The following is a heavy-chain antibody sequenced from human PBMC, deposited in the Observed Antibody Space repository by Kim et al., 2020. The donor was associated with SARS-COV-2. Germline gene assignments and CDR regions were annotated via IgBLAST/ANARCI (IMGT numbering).Heavy chain of an antibody. Sequence: NYNPSLKMRVTISVDKSQNQFSLKLSSVTAADTAVYYCARPDPVFGWFDPWGQGTLVTVSS. J-gene: IGHJ5*02. CDR3: ARPDPVFGWFDP. V-gene: IGHV4-4*02. D-gene: IGHD3-16*01.